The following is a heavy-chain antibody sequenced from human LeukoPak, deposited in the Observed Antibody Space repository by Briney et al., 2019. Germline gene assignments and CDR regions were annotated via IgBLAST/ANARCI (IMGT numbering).Heavy chain of an antibody. V-gene: IGHV3-23*01. CDR2: ISGTGSNT. D-gene: IGHD3-9*01. J-gene: IGHJ4*02. Sequence: GGSLRLSCTAIGFTFSSYAMNWVRQAPGKGLEWVSAISGTGSNTYYADSVKGRFTISRDNSKNTLYLQMNSLRAEDTAVYYCAKERDYDILTGYYDYWGQGTLVTVSS. CDR3: AKERDYDILTGYYDY. CDR1: GFTFSSYA.